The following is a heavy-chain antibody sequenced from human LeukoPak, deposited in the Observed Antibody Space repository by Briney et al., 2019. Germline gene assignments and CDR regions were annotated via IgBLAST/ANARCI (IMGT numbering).Heavy chain of an antibody. CDR2: ISSSSGTI. CDR1: GFTFNSFS. J-gene: IGHJ4*02. CDR3: ARDYDFWSGYDY. D-gene: IGHD3-3*01. V-gene: IGHV3-48*01. Sequence: GGSLRLSCAASGFTFNSFSMNWVRQAPGKGLEWVSYISSSSGTIYCADSVKGRFTISRDNAKNSLYLQMNSLRAEDTAVYYCARDYDFWSGYDYWGQGTLVTVSS.